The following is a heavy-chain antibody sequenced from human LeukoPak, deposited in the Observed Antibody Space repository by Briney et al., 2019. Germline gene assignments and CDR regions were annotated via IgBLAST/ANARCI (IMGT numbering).Heavy chain of an antibody. D-gene: IGHD6-19*01. CDR1: GFTFDDYA. CDR2: ISWNSGSI. Sequence: GGSLRLSCAASGFTFDDYAMHWVRQAPGKGLEWVSGISWNSGSIGYADSVKGRFTISRDNAKNPLYLQMNSLRAEDTALYYCAKRGGSGWYYFDYWGQGTLVTVSS. V-gene: IGHV3-9*01. J-gene: IGHJ4*02. CDR3: AKRGGSGWYYFDY.